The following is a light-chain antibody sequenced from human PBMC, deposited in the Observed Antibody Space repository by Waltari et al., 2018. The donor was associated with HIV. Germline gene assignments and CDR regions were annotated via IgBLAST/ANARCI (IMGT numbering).Light chain of an antibody. Sequence: DLQMTLSPSTLSASIGHTVTLTCRASQDISRWLAWYQQKPGEVPKLLVYKASLLGSGVPSRFSGSGSGTEFTLTINSLQPSDFATYYCQQYNTYLWTFGQGTKVEI. J-gene: IGKJ1*01. CDR1: QDISRW. CDR2: KAS. V-gene: IGKV1-5*03. CDR3: QQYNTYLWT.